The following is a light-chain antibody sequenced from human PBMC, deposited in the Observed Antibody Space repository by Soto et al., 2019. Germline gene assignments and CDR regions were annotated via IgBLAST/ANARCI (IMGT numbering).Light chain of an antibody. Sequence: DIQMTQSPSILSASVGDRVTITCRASQSISSWLACYQQKPGKAPNLLIYNASHLENGVPSRFSGSGSGTEFTLTISSLQPGDFATYYCQHYNTYPWTFGQGTKVDIK. J-gene: IGKJ1*01. CDR3: QHYNTYPWT. CDR2: NAS. CDR1: QSISSW. V-gene: IGKV1-5*03.